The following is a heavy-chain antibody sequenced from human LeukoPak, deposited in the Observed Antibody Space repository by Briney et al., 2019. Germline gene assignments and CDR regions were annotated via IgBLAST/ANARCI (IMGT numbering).Heavy chain of an antibody. J-gene: IGHJ4*02. Sequence: PGGSLRLSCAASGFTFSIYATSWVRQAPGKGLEWVSGISGSDGSTYYAASVKGRFTISRDNSKNTLYMQMNSLRAEDTAVYYCAKDLTTWGDYWGQGTLVTVSS. V-gene: IGHV3-23*01. CDR1: GFTFSIYA. D-gene: IGHD3-16*01. CDR2: ISGSDGST. CDR3: AKDLTTWGDY.